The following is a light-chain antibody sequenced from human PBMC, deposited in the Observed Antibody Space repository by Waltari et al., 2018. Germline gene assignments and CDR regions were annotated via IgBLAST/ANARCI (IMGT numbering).Light chain of an antibody. J-gene: IGKJ1*01. V-gene: IGKV1-12*01. Sequence: DIQNTQSPSSVSASVGDRVTITCRARQYVGRWLAWYQQEPGKTPKLLFYGASVLQSGVPSMFSASGYGTDFTLIISSLQPDDFASYYCQQASNFPRTFGQGTRVEV. CDR3: QQASNFPRT. CDR2: GAS. CDR1: QYVGRW.